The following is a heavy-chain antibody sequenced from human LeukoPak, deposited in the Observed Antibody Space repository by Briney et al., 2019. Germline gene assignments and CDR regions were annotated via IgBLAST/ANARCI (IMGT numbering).Heavy chain of an antibody. D-gene: IGHD2-15*01. CDR2: IIPIFGTA. J-gene: IGHJ5*02. Sequence: ASVKVSCKASGGTFSSYAISWVRQAPGQGLEWMGGIIPIFGTANYAQKFQGRVTITADESTSTAYMELSSLRSEDTAVYYCARGFLGYCSGGSCYWFDPWGQGTLVTVPS. CDR1: GGTFSSYA. CDR3: ARGFLGYCSGGSCYWFDP. V-gene: IGHV1-69*01.